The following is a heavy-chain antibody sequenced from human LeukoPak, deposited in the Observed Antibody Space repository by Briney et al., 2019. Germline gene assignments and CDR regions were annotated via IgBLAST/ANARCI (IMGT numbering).Heavy chain of an antibody. CDR3: VKGGVIPAMFAS. V-gene: IGHV3-43*01. CDR2: INWDGTGA. J-gene: IGHJ4*01. D-gene: IGHD3-10*02. CDR1: GFTFDDHT. Sequence: GGSLRLSCTASGFTFDDHTMHWVRQAPGEGLQWVSIINWDGTGAYYVDYVKGRVTISRDNGKNSLYLQLNSLRTEDTAVYYCVKGGVIPAMFASWGPGAPVTVCS.